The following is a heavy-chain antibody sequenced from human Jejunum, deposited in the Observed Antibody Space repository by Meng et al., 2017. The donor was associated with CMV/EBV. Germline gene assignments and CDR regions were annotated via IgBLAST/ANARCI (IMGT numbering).Heavy chain of an antibody. V-gene: IGHV3-7*01. Sequence: RLSWAAAGFTFSEYWMNWVRQAPGKGLEWVANIQQDGSGSYYVDSVEGRFTISRDNVKNSLYLQMNSLRAEDSAVYYCARKNGLDVWGQGTTVTVSS. CDR1: GFTFSEYW. J-gene: IGHJ6*02. CDR3: ARKNGLDV. CDR2: IQQDGSGS.